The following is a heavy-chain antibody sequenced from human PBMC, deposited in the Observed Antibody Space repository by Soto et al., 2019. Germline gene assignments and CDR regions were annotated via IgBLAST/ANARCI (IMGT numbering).Heavy chain of an antibody. D-gene: IGHD3-10*01. CDR3: ARHPIITMVRGVNNYYYYYYMDV. CDR1: GGSISSYY. Sequence: PSETLSLTCTVSGGSISSYYWSWIRQPPGKGLEWIGYIYYSGSTNYNPSLKSRVTMSVDTSKNQFSLKLSSVTAADTAVYYCARHPIITMVRGVNNYYYYYYMDVWGKGTTVTVSS. J-gene: IGHJ6*03. V-gene: IGHV4-59*08. CDR2: IYYSGST.